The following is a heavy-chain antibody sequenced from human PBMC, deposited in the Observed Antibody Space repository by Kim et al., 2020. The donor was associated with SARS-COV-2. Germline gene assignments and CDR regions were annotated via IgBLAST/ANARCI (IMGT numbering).Heavy chain of an antibody. D-gene: IGHD6-19*01. CDR2: ISYSGST. CDR3: ARDSDRSGWYTFYGMDV. CDR1: GGSISSSSYY. J-gene: IGHJ6*02. V-gene: IGHV4-39*07. Sequence: SETLSLTCTVSGGSISSSSYYWGWIRQPPGKGLEWIGSISYSGSTYYNPSLKSRVTISVDTSKNQFSLKLSSVTAADTAVYYCARDSDRSGWYTFYGMDVWGQGTTVTGSS.